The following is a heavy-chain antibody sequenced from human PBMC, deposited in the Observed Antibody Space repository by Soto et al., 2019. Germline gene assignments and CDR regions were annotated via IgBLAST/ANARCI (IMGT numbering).Heavy chain of an antibody. V-gene: IGHV3-30*18. D-gene: IGHD2-21*02. CDR2: MSNDGNNY. CDR3: AKGYCGGDCSSRGTTFDS. CDR1: GITFNNYG. Sequence: GGSLRLSCAAPGITFNNYGMHWVRQAPGKGLEWVAVMSNDGNNYYYADSVKGRFTISRDNSKNTLNLQMNSLRPNDTAVYYCAKGYCGGDCSSRGTTFDSWGQGTLVTVSS. J-gene: IGHJ4*02.